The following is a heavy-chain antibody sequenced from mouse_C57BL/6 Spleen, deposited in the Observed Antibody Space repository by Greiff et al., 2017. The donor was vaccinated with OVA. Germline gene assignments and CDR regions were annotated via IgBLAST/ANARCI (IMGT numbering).Heavy chain of an antibody. V-gene: IGHV5-4*03. Sequence: EVKLVESGGGLVKPGGSLKLSCAASGFTFSSYAMSWVRQTPEKRLEWVATISDGGSYTYYPDNVKGRFTISRDNAKNNLYLQMSHLKSEDTAMYYCARGGGYYGSRDYYAMDYWGQGTSVTVSS. J-gene: IGHJ4*01. CDR1: GFTFSSYA. CDR3: ARGGGYYGSRDYYAMDY. D-gene: IGHD1-1*01. CDR2: ISDGGSYT.